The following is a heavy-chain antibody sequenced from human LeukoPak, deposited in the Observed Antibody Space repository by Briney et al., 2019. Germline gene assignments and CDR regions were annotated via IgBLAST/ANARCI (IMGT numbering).Heavy chain of an antibody. CDR3: ARENIGGSGSYCMFGSLDY. J-gene: IGHJ4*02. CDR1: GFTFSSYW. CDR2: IKQDGSEK. V-gene: IGHV3-7*01. D-gene: IGHD3-10*01. Sequence: PGGSLRLSCAASGFTFSSYWMSWVRQAPGKGLEWVANIKQDGSEKYYVDSVKGRFTISRDNAKNSLYLQMNSLRAEDTAVYYCARENIGGSGSYCMFGSLDYWGQGTLVTVSS.